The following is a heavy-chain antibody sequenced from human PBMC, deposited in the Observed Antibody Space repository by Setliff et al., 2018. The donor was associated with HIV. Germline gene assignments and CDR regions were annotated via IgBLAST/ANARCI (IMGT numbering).Heavy chain of an antibody. CDR2: IYHSGNT. Sequence: PSETLSLTCTVSGDSIGSDFYWGWIRQPPGKGLEWIGSIYHSGNTYYMPSLQSRVTISVDMSKNQFSLNLNSVTAADTAVYYCARGQGCGGGCHYAFEMWGQGTMVTVS. CDR1: GDSIGSDFY. D-gene: IGHD2-21*02. V-gene: IGHV4-38-2*02. CDR3: ARGQGCGGGCHYAFEM. J-gene: IGHJ3*02.